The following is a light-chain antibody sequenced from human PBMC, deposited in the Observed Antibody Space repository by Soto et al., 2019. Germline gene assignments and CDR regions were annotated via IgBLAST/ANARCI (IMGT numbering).Light chain of an antibody. V-gene: IGKV3-20*01. CDR2: AAS. CDR3: QHYADSPPVFT. J-gene: IGKJ3*01. Sequence: DIVLTQSPGTLSLSPGDRATLSCRTSRFVSNYYVAWYQQRPGQAPRLLIYAASSRATGIPDRFSGSGSGTDFTLTISRLEPEDFAVYYCQHYADSPPVFTFGPETKVEI. CDR1: RFVSNYY.